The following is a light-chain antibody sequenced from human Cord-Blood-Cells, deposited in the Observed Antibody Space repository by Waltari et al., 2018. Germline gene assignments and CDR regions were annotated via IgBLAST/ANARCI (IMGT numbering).Light chain of an antibody. V-gene: IGLV4-69*01. CDR2: LNSDGSH. Sequence: QLVLTQSPSASASLGASVKLTCTLSSGHSSYAIAWHQQQPEKGPRYLMKLNSDGSHSKGDGIPGRFSGSSSGAERYLTISSLQSEDEADYYCQTWGTGIQVFGGGTKLTAL. CDR1: SGHSSYA. J-gene: IGLJ3*02. CDR3: QTWGTGIQV.